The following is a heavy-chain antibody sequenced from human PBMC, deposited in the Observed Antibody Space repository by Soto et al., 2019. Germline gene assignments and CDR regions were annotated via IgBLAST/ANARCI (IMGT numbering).Heavy chain of an antibody. D-gene: IGHD4-17*01. J-gene: IGHJ3*02. Sequence: GGSLRLSCAASGFTFDDYDMHWVRQAPGKGLEWVSGISWNSGSIGYADSVKGRFTISRDNAKNSLYLQMNSLRAEDTALYYCAKDIYGDPFHDAFDIWGQGTMVTVSS. V-gene: IGHV3-9*01. CDR3: AKDIYGDPFHDAFDI. CDR2: ISWNSGSI. CDR1: GFTFDDYD.